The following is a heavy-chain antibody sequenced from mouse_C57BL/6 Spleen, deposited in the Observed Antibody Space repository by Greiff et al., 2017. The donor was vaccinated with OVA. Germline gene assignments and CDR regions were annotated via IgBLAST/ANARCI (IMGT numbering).Heavy chain of an antibody. J-gene: IGHJ1*03. CDR2: IYPGSGST. Sequence: QVQLQQPGAELVKPGASVKMSCKASGYTFTSYWITWVKQRPGQGLEWIGDIYPGSGSTNYNEKFKSKATLTVDTSSSTAYMQLSSLTSAVSAVYYCARRYGSSRGYFDVWGTGTTVTVSS. CDR3: ARRYGSSRGYFDV. V-gene: IGHV1-55*01. CDR1: GYTFTSYW. D-gene: IGHD1-1*01.